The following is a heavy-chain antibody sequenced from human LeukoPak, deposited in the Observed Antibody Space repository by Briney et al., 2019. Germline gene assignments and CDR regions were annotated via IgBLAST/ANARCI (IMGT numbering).Heavy chain of an antibody. CDR2: IWYDGSNK. CDR1: GFTFSSYG. Sequence: PGGSLRLSCAASGFTFSSYGMHWVRQAPGKGLEWVAVIWYDGSNKYYADSVKGRFTISRDNSKNTLYLQMNSLRAEDTAVYYCARAYYYDSSGYPNPYFDYWGQGTLVIVSS. D-gene: IGHD3-22*01. V-gene: IGHV3-33*01. J-gene: IGHJ4*02. CDR3: ARAYYYDSSGYPNPYFDY.